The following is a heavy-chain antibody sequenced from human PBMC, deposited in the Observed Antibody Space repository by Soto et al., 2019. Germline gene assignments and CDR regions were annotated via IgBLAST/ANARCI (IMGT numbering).Heavy chain of an antibody. CDR1: GGTLSTYG. D-gene: IGHD2-21*02. Sequence: QLQLVQSGAEVTEPGSSVKVSCQASGGTLSTYGVTWVRQAPGQGLEWMGGIIPVFGTTTYAQKFQGRVTITADESTNSAYLEVNSLRSEDTAVYFCARIGMALVTAGWFDPWGQGTLVTLSS. J-gene: IGHJ5*02. CDR3: ARIGMALVTAGWFDP. CDR2: IIPVFGTT. V-gene: IGHV1-69*01.